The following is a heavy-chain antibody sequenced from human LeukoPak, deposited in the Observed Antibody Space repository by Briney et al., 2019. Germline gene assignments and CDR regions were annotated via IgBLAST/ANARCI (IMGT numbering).Heavy chain of an antibody. D-gene: IGHD6-13*01. Sequence: GGSPRLSCAASGFTVSSNYMSWVRQAPGNGLEWVSVIYSGGSTYYADSVKGRFTISRHNSKNTLYLQMNSLRAEDTAVYYCATERIAAAGTWHNYYGMDVWGQGTTVTVSS. CDR2: IYSGGST. CDR3: ATERIAAAGTWHNYYGMDV. CDR1: GFTVSSNY. J-gene: IGHJ6*02. V-gene: IGHV3-53*04.